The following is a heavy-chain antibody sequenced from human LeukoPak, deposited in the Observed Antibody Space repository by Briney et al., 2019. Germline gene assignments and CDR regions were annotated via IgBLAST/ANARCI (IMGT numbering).Heavy chain of an antibody. CDR1: GFTFNNYA. J-gene: IGHJ6*02. V-gene: IGHV3-48*01. D-gene: IGHD2-15*01. CDR2: ISSSSSTI. CDR3: ARDPRGYCSGGSCLPGYGMDV. Sequence: GGSLRLSCAASGFTFNNYAMNWVRQAPGKGLEWVSYISSSSSTIYYADSVKGRFTISRDNAKNSLYLQMNSLRAEDTAVYYCARDPRGYCSGGSCLPGYGMDVWGQGTTVTVSS.